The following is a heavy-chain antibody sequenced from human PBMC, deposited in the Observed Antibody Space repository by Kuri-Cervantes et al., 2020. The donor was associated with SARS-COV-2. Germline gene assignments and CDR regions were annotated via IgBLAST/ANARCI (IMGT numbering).Heavy chain of an antibody. D-gene: IGHD2-15*01. CDR3: ARGLGDCSGGRCLNSWFDP. CDR1: GFTFSSYA. CDR2: ISYDGSNK. V-gene: IGHV3-30*04. Sequence: GESLKISCAASGFTFSSYAMHWVRQAPGKGLEWVAVISYDGSNKYYADSVKGRFTISRDNSKNTVYLQMNSLRPEDTAVYYCARGLGDCSGGRCLNSWFDPWGQGTLVTVSS. J-gene: IGHJ5*02.